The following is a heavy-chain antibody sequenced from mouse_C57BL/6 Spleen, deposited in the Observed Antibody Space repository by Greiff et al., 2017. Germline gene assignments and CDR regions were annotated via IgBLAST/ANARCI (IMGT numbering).Heavy chain of an antibody. Sequence: EVQLKESGPGLVKPSQSLSLTCSVTGYSITSGYYWNWIRQFPGNKLEWMGYISYDGSNNYNPSLKNRISITRDTSKNQFFLKLNSLTTEDTATNYFARDPYSSGSSPHFDHWGQGTTLTVSS. V-gene: IGHV3-6*01. D-gene: IGHD1-1*01. CDR2: ISYDGSN. CDR3: ARDPYSSGSSPHFDH. CDR1: GYSITSGYY. J-gene: IGHJ2*01.